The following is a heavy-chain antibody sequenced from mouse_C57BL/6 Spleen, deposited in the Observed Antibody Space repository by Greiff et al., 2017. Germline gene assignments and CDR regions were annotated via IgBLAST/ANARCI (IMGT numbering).Heavy chain of an antibody. J-gene: IGHJ3*01. CDR3: ARDDYYGSFPFAY. Sequence: EVQVVESGGGLVQSGRSLRLSCATSGFTFSDFYMEWVRQAPGKGLEWIAASRNKANDYTTEYSASVKGRFIVSRDTSQSILYLQMNALRAEDTAIYYCARDDYYGSFPFAYWGQGTLVTVSA. CDR1: GFTFSDFY. V-gene: IGHV7-1*01. D-gene: IGHD1-1*01. CDR2: SRNKANDYTT.